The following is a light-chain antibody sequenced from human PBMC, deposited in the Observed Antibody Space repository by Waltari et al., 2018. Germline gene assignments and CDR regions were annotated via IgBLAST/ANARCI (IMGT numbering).Light chain of an antibody. V-gene: IGKV4-1*01. CDR2: WAS. CDR3: QQYYSIPYT. CDR1: QNILYSSNSKNY. Sequence: DIVMTQSPDSLAVSLGERATINCKSSQNILYSSNSKNYLAWYQHKPGQPPKLLIYWASTRESGVPDRFSGSGSATDFTLTISSLQAEDVAVYYCQQYYSIPYTFGQGTKLEIK. J-gene: IGKJ2*01.